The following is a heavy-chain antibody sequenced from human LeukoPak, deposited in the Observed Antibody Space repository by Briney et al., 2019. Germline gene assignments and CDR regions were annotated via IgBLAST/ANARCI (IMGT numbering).Heavy chain of an antibody. J-gene: IGHJ4*02. CDR2: IYHSGST. Sequence: SKTLSLTCAVSGYSISSGYYWGWIRQPPGKGLEWIGSIYHSGSTYYNPSLKSRVTISVDTSKNQFSLKLSSVTAADTAVYYCARQGIGGYYDFWSFDYWGQGTLVTVSS. V-gene: IGHV4-38-2*01. CDR3: ARQGIGGYYDFWSFDY. CDR1: GYSISSGYY. D-gene: IGHD3-3*01.